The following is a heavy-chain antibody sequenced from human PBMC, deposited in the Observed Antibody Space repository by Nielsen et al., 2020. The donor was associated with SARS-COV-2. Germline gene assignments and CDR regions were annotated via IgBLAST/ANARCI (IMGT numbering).Heavy chain of an antibody. CDR1: GYTFTGYY. V-gene: IGHV1-2*06. CDR3: ARDYGENYGDYKDENWFDP. CDR2: INPNSGGT. Sequence: ASVKVSCKASGYTFTGYYMHWVRQAPGQGLEWMGRINPNSGGTNYAQKFQGRVTMTRDTSISTAYMALSRLRSDDTAVYYCARDYGENYGDYKDENWFDPWGQGTLVTVSS. J-gene: IGHJ5*02. D-gene: IGHD4-17*01.